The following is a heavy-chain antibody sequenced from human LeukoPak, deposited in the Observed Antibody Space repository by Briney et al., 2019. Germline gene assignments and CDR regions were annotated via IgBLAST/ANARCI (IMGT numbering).Heavy chain of an antibody. J-gene: IGHJ4*02. CDR3: ARDEDDCSSTSCYLGY. CDR1: GGTFSSYA. V-gene: IGHV1-69*04. D-gene: IGHD2-2*01. CDR2: IIPILGIA. Sequence: SVKVSCKASGGTFSSYAISWVRQAPGQGLEWMGRIIPILGIANYAQKFQGRVTITADKSTSTAYMELSSLRSEDTAVYYCARDEDDCSSTSCYLGYWGQGTLVTVFS.